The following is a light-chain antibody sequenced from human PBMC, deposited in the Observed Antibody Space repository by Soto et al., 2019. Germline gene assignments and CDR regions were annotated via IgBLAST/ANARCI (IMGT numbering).Light chain of an antibody. V-gene: IGLV6-57*04. Sequence: LTQPPSVSGSPGKTVTISCTRSSGSIVSNYVQWYQQRPGSAPSTIIFEDSQRPSGVPDRFSGSIDHSSNSAFLTISGLRTEDEDDYYCQSYAASDLIIFGGGTKLTVL. CDR3: QSYAASDLII. CDR1: SGSIVSNY. J-gene: IGLJ2*01. CDR2: EDS.